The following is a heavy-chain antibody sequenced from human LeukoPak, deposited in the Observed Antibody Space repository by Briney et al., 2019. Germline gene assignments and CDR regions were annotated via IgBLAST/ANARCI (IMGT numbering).Heavy chain of an antibody. D-gene: IGHD2-2*01. CDR3: ARRGQEGPAASPYYYYSMDV. Sequence: GESLKISCKGSGYSFTSYWIGWVRQMPGKGLEWMEIIYPGDSDTRYSPSFQGQVTISADKSISTAYLQWSSLRASDTAIYYCARRGQEGPAASPYYYYSMDVWGQGTTVTVSS. J-gene: IGHJ6*02. CDR2: IYPGDSDT. V-gene: IGHV5-51*01. CDR1: GYSFTSYW.